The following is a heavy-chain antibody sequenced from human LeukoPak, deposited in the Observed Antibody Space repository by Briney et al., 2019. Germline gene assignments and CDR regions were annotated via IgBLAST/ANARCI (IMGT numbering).Heavy chain of an antibody. Sequence: GGSLRLSCAASGFTFSSYAMSWVRQAPGKGLDWVSAISGSGGRTSYADSVAGRFTVSRDNSKNTLYLQMNNLRAEDTALYYCAKDRNYYDSSGRYYFDYWGQGTLVTVSS. D-gene: IGHD3-22*01. V-gene: IGHV3-23*01. CDR3: AKDRNYYDSSGRYYFDY. CDR1: GFTFSSYA. CDR2: ISGSGGRT. J-gene: IGHJ4*02.